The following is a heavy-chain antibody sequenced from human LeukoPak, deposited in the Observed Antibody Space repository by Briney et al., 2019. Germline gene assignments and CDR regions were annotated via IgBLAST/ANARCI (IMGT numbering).Heavy chain of an antibody. CDR1: GGSISSYY. D-gene: IGHD3-9*01. V-gene: IGHV4-59*12. CDR2: IYYSGST. CDR3: ARGPTYYDILTGYYAANWFDP. Sequence: SETLSLTCTVSGGSISSYYWSWIRQPPGKGLEWIGYIYYSGSTNYNPSLKSRVTISVDTSKNQFSLKLSSVTAADTAVYYCARGPTYYDILTGYYAANWFDPWGQGTLVTVSS. J-gene: IGHJ5*02.